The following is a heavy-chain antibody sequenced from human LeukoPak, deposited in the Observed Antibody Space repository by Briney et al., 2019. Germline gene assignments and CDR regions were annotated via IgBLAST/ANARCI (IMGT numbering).Heavy chain of an antibody. J-gene: IGHJ4*02. CDR1: GYIFTAHD. V-gene: IGHV1-2*02. Sequence: ASVKVSCKASGYIFTAHDIHWVRQAPGQGLEWMGWINPNNGVTNYAQKFQGRVTMTRDTSITTAYMELSRLRSDDTAVYYCARGMTTVTTTFDYWGQGTLVTVSS. D-gene: IGHD4-17*01. CDR3: ARGMTTVTTTFDY. CDR2: INPNNGVT.